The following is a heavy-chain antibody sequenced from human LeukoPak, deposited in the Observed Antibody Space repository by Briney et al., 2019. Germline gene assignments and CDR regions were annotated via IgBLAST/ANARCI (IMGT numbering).Heavy chain of an antibody. J-gene: IGHJ6*02. CDR2: INPNSGGT. V-gene: IGHV1-2*02. D-gene: IGHD3-22*01. CDR1: GYTFTGYY. CDR3: ARLSYDSSGYYFYYYYGMDV. Sequence: ASVKVSCKASGYTFTGYYMHWVRQAPGQGLEWMGWINPNSGGTNYAQKFQGRVTMTRDTSISTAYMELSRLRSEDTAVYYCARLSYDSSGYYFYYYYGMDVWGQGTTVTVSS.